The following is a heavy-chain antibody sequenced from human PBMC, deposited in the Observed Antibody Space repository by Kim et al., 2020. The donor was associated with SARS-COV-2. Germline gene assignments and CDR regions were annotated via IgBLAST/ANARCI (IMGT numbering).Heavy chain of an antibody. J-gene: IGHJ3*02. CDR2: IYHSGST. CDR3: ARVVVPAAINAFDI. Sequence: SETLSLTCAVSGGSISSSNWWSWVRQPPGKGLEWIGEIYHSGSTNYNPSLKSRVTISVDKSKNQFSLKLSSVTAADTAVYYCARVVVPAAINAFDIWGQGTMVTVSS. CDR1: GGSISSSNW. D-gene: IGHD2-2*02. V-gene: IGHV4-4*02.